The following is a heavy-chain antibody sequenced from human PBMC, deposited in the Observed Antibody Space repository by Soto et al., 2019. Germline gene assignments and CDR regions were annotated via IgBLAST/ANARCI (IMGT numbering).Heavy chain of an antibody. J-gene: IGHJ4*02. D-gene: IGHD1-26*01. CDR2: FDPEDGET. Sequence: ASVKVSCKVSGYTLTELSMHWVRQAPGKGLEWMGGFDPEDGETIYAQRFQGRVTMTEDTSTDTAYMELSSLRSEDTAVYYCATDLFYGRGTVDYWGQGTLVTVSS. CDR3: ATDLFYGRGTVDY. V-gene: IGHV1-24*01. CDR1: GYTLTELS.